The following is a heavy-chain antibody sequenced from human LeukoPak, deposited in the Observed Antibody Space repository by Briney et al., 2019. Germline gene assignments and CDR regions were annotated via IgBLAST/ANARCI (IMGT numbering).Heavy chain of an antibody. Sequence: PGGSLRLSCAASGFTFSDYYMSWIPQAPGKGVEWVSYISSSGSTIYYADSVRGGFTISRDNAKNSLYLQMNSLRAEDTAVYYCARGGFYTDSSGYYAMGYYFDYWGQGTLVTVSS. CDR2: ISSSGSTI. CDR3: ARGGFYTDSSGYYAMGYYFDY. D-gene: IGHD3-22*01. J-gene: IGHJ4*02. CDR1: GFTFSDYY. V-gene: IGHV3-11*01.